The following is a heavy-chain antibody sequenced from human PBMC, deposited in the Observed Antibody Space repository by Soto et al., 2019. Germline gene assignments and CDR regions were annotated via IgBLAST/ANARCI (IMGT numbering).Heavy chain of an antibody. J-gene: IGHJ3*02. V-gene: IGHV4-28*01. Sequence: PSETLSLTCAVSGYSISSSNWWGWIRQPPGKGLEWIGYIYYSGSTYYNPSLKSRVTMSVDTSKNQFSLKLSSVTAVDTAVYYCARKNGVLDAFDIWGRGTMVPVSS. D-gene: IGHD4-17*01. CDR3: ARKNGVLDAFDI. CDR2: IYYSGST. CDR1: GYSISSSNW.